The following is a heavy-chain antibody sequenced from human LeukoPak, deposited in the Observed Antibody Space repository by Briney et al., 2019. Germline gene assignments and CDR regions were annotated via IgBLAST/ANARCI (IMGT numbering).Heavy chain of an antibody. V-gene: IGHV1-2*06. CDR1: GYTFTGYY. J-gene: IGHJ3*02. CDR2: INPNSGGT. CDR3: ARGQYYYDSSGSHPDAFDI. Sequence: GASVKVSCQASGYTFTGYYMHWVRPAPGQGLEWMGRINPNSGGTNYAQKFQGRVTMTRDTSISTAYMELSRLRSDDTAVYYCARGQYYYDSSGSHPDAFDIWGQGTMVTVSS. D-gene: IGHD3-22*01.